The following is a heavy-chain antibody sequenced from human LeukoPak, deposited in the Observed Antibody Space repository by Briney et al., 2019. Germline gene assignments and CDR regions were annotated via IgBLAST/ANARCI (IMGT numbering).Heavy chain of an antibody. V-gene: IGHV3-21*01. Sequence: GGSLRLSCAASGFTLSSYSMNWVRQAPGKGLEWVSSISSSSSYAYYADSVKGRFTISRDNAKNSLYLQMNSLRAEDTAVYYCAREYVQLERRPHAFDIWGQGTMVTVSS. CDR3: AREYVQLERRPHAFDI. D-gene: IGHD1-1*01. CDR1: GFTLSSYS. CDR2: ISSSSSYA. J-gene: IGHJ3*02.